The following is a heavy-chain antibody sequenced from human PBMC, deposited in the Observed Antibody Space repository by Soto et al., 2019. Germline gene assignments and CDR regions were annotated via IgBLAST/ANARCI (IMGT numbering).Heavy chain of an antibody. D-gene: IGHD1-20*01. J-gene: IGHJ4*02. CDR3: ARDGGNWHDFDY. V-gene: IGHV4-31*03. Sequence: TLSLTCTVSGGSVDSNRYYWAWIRQHPGKGLEWIGYIYYSGSTYYNPSLKSRVTISVDTSKNQFSLKLSSVTAADTAVYYCARDGGNWHDFDYWGQGTLVTVSS. CDR1: GGSVDSNRYY. CDR2: IYYSGST.